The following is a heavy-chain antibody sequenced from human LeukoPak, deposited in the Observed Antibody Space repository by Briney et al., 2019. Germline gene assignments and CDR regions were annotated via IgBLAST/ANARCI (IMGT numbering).Heavy chain of an antibody. CDR1: GYTFTSYD. Sequence: ASVKVSCKASGYTFTSYDINWVRQATGQGLECMGCMNPNSGNTGYAQKFQGRVTITRNTSISTAYMELSSLRSEDTAVYYCAIPGYYDSSGFDAFDIWGQGTMVIVSS. V-gene: IGHV1-8*03. CDR3: AIPGYYDSSGFDAFDI. J-gene: IGHJ3*02. CDR2: MNPNSGNT. D-gene: IGHD3-22*01.